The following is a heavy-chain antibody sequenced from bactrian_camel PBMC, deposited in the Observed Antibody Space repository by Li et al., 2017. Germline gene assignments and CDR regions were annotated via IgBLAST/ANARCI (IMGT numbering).Heavy chain of an antibody. J-gene: IGHJ4*01. D-gene: IGHD4*01. CDR3: AQGWGMDIAAMNN. Sequence: QLVESGGGSVQAGGSLTLSCASAGYTISTYYRVFCMGWFRQAPGVEREEVAHIDSDGVTSYADFVKGRFFASRDNAKNTLYLQLNGLKTEDTAMYYCAQGWGMDIAAMNNRGQGTQVTVS. V-gene: IGHV3S53*01. CDR2: IDSDGVT. CDR1: GYTISTYYRVFC.